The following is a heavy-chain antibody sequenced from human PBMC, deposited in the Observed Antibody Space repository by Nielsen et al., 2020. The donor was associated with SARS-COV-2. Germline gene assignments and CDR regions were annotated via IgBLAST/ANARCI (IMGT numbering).Heavy chain of an antibody. D-gene: IGHD1-1*01. Sequence: SVKVSCKASGGTFSSDAIGWVRQAPGQGLEWMGGIIPIFDTTNYAQKFQGRVTITADESTSTAYMELSSLRSEDTAVYYCARPITNNYYYYYMDVWGKGTTVTVSS. J-gene: IGHJ6*03. V-gene: IGHV1-69*13. CDR2: IIPIFDTT. CDR3: ARPITNNYYYYYMDV. CDR1: GGTFSSDA.